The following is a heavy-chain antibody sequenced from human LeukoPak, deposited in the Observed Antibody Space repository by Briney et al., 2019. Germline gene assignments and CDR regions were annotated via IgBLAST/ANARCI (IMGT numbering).Heavy chain of an antibody. Sequence: SVKVSCKASGYTFTSYGISWGRQAPGQGLEWMGWISAYNGNTNYAQKLQGRVTMTTDTSTSTAYMELRSLRSDDTAVYYCSRVVYYYDSSGYLSLDFWGQGTLVTVSS. CDR2: ISAYNGNT. CDR1: GYTFTSYG. D-gene: IGHD3-22*01. CDR3: SRVVYYYDSSGYLSLDF. J-gene: IGHJ4*02. V-gene: IGHV1-18*01.